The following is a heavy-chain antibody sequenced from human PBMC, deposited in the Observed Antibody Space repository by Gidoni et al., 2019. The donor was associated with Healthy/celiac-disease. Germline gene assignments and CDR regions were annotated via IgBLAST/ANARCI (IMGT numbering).Heavy chain of an antibody. CDR3: AKVLYDILTGDDAFDI. Sequence: EVQLLESGGGLVQPGGSVRLSCAASGFTFSTYAMSWVRQAPGKGLEWVSAISGGGGSTYYADSVKSRFTISRDNSKNALYLKMNSLRAEDTAVYYCAKVLYDILTGDDAFDIWGQGTMVTVSS. CDR2: ISGGGGST. V-gene: IGHV3-23*01. D-gene: IGHD3-9*01. J-gene: IGHJ3*02. CDR1: GFTFSTYA.